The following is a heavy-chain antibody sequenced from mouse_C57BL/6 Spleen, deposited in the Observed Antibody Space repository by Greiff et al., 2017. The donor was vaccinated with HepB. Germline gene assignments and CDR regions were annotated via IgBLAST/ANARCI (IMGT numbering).Heavy chain of an antibody. CDR2: IDPSDSYT. Sequence: QVQLQQPGAELVRPGTSVKLSCKASGYTFTSYWMHWVKQRPGQGLEWIGVIDPSDSYTNYNQKFKGKATLTVDTSSSTAYMPLSSLTSEDSAVYYCARCGKSSWFAYWGQGTLVTVSA. V-gene: IGHV1-59*01. CDR1: GYTFTSYW. D-gene: IGHD1-3*01. J-gene: IGHJ3*01. CDR3: ARCGKSSWFAY.